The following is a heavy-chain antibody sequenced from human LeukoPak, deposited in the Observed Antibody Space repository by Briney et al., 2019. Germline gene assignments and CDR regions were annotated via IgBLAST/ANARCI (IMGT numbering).Heavy chain of an antibody. D-gene: IGHD2-2*01. CDR2: IFLRGNT. V-gene: IGHV4-4*02. CDR3: GSDGGAAIRVFDY. Sequence: SETLSLTCAVSGGSISNSNWWNWVRQPPGKGLEWIGEIFLRGNTNYNPSLKSRVTISVDKSKNHFSLKLSPVTAADTAVYYCGSDGGAAIRVFDYWGQGALVTVAS. J-gene: IGHJ4*02. CDR1: GGSISNSNW.